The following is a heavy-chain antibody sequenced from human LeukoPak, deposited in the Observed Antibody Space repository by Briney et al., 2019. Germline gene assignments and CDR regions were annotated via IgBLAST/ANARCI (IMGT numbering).Heavy chain of an antibody. CDR3: ARYAPLHHGAYYYYYMDV. CDR1: GYSFTSYW. J-gene: IGHJ6*03. V-gene: IGHV5-51*01. Sequence: GESLKISCKGSGYSFTSYWIGWVRQMPGKGLEWMGIIYPGDSDTRYSPSFQGQVTISADKSISTAYLQWSSLKASDTAMYYCARYAPLHHGAYYYYYMDVWGKGTTVTVSS. D-gene: IGHD2-2*01. CDR2: IYPGDSDT.